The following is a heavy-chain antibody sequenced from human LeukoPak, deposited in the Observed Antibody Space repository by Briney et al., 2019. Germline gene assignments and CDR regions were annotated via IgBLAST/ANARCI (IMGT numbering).Heavy chain of an antibody. CDR3: ARKGDIAVAQYYYYGMDV. CDR1: GFTFSSYA. V-gene: IGHV3-30-3*01. Sequence: GGSLRLSCAASGFTFSSYAMHGVRQAPGKGLEWVAVISYDGSNKYYADSVKGRFTISRDNSKNTLYLQMNSLRAEDTAVYYCARKGDIAVAQYYYYGMDVWGQGTTVTVSS. J-gene: IGHJ6*02. CDR2: ISYDGSNK. D-gene: IGHD6-19*01.